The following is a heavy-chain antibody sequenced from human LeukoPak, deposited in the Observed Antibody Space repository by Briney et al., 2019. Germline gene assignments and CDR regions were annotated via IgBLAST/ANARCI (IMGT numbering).Heavy chain of an antibody. D-gene: IGHD6-19*01. CDR2: TYDRSKWFN. Sequence: SQTLSLTCALSGDSVSGNTGTWNWIRQSPSRGLEWLGRTYDRSKWFNDYAVAVRSRITINPDTSNNQFSRQRNSVTPEDTAVYYCARGVSGTFDFWGQGILVTVSS. J-gene: IGHJ4*02. CDR3: ARGVSGTFDF. CDR1: GDSVSGNTGT. V-gene: IGHV6-1*01.